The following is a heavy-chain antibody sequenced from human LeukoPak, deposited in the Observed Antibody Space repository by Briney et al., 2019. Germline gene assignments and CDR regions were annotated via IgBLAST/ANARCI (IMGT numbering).Heavy chain of an antibody. CDR3: ARSQYSSGWYPHFDY. Sequence: SVKVSCKASGGTFSSYAISWVRQAPGQGLERMGGIIPIFGTANYAQKFQGRVTITADESTSTAYMELSSLRSEDTAVYYCARSQYSSGWYPHFDYWGQGTLVTVSS. CDR2: IIPIFGTA. J-gene: IGHJ4*02. D-gene: IGHD6-19*01. CDR1: GGTFSSYA. V-gene: IGHV1-69*13.